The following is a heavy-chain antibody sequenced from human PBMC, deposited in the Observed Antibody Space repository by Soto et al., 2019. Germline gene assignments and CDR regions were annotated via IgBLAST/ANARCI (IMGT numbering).Heavy chain of an antibody. J-gene: IGHJ4*02. CDR2: INTNTGNP. CDR3: ARGVGGGGQPLDS. Sequence: QVQLVQSGSELKKPGASVKVSCKASGYTFTSYAMNWVRQAPGQGLEWMGWINTNTGNPTYAQGFTGRFVFSLDTPFSRANLKFGSQKAENTAGYYGARGVGGGGQPLDSGGQETRVPVPS. V-gene: IGHV7-4-1*01. CDR1: GYTFTSYA. D-gene: IGHD3-10*01.